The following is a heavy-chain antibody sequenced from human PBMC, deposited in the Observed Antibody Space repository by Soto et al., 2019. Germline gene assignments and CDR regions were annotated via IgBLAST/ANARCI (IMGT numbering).Heavy chain of an antibody. D-gene: IGHD5-18*01. V-gene: IGHV4-34*01. CDR3: ARGVPRYSYGHYYYYYGMDV. Sequence: SETLSLTCAVYGGSFSGYYWSWIRQPPGKGLEWIGEINHSGSTNYNPSLKSRVTISVDTSKNQFSLKLSSVTAADTAVYYCARGVPRYSYGHYYYYYGMDVWGQGTTVTVSS. CDR1: GGSFSGYY. CDR2: INHSGST. J-gene: IGHJ6*02.